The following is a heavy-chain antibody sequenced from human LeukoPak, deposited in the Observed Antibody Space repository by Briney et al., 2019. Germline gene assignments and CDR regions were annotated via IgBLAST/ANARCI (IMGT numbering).Heavy chain of an antibody. Sequence: GGSLRLSCAASGFTFSSYGMHWVRQAPGKGLEWVAVISYDGSNKYYADSVKGRFTISRDNSKNTLYLQMNSLRAEDTAVYYCAGDTRAYYYDSSGYVYWGQGTLVTVSS. D-gene: IGHD3-22*01. V-gene: IGHV3-30*03. CDR1: GFTFSSYG. CDR3: AGDTRAYYYDSSGYVY. CDR2: ISYDGSNK. J-gene: IGHJ4*02.